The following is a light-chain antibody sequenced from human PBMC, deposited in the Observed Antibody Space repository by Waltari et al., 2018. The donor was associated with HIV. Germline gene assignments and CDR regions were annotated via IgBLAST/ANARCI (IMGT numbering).Light chain of an antibody. Sequence: EIVLTQSPGTLSLSPGERVTLSCRASQSVSNNYLAWYQQKPGQAPRLLIYGASSRATGIPDRFSGSGSGTDFTLTISRLEPEDFAVYYCQQYNNSPYTFGQGTKLEI. CDR3: QQYNNSPYT. J-gene: IGKJ2*01. CDR1: QSVSNNY. V-gene: IGKV3-20*01. CDR2: GAS.